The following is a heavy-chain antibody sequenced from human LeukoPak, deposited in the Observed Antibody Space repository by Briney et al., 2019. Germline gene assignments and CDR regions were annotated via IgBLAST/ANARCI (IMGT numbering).Heavy chain of an antibody. CDR1: GGSFSGYY. CDR3: ARERVYGSGSYPSDY. V-gene: IGHV4-34*01. J-gene: IGHJ4*02. CDR2: INHSGST. Sequence: SETLSLTCAVYGGSFSGYYWSWIRQPPGKGLEWIGEINHSGSTNYNPSLKSRVTISVDTSKNQFSLKLSSVTAADTAVYYCARERVYGSGSYPSDYWGQGTLVTVSS. D-gene: IGHD3-10*01.